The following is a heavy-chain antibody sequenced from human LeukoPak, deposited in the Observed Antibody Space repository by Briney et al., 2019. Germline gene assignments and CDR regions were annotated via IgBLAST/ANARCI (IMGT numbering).Heavy chain of an antibody. J-gene: IGHJ4*02. CDR1: GFTVSSNY. CDR3: ARLQWFGGYYFDY. D-gene: IGHD3-10*01. Sequence: QSGGSLRLSCAASGFTVSSNYMSWVRQAPGKGLEWVSVIYSGGSAYYADSVKGRFTISRDNSKNTLYLQMNSLRAEDTAVYYCARLQWFGGYYFDYWGQGTLVTVSS. V-gene: IGHV3-53*01. CDR2: IYSGGSA.